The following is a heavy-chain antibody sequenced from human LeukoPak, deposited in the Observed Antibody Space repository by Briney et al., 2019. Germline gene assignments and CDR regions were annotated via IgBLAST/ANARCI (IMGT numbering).Heavy chain of an antibody. D-gene: IGHD6-19*01. CDR1: GYSFTSYW. Sequence: GESLKISCKGSGYSFTSYWIGWVRQMPGKGLEWMGIIYPGDSDTRYSPSFQGQVTISADKSISTAYLQWSSLKASDTAMYYCARRLYSSGWLRSGYYFDYWGQGTLVPVSS. V-gene: IGHV5-51*01. J-gene: IGHJ4*02. CDR3: ARRLYSSGWLRSGYYFDY. CDR2: IYPGDSDT.